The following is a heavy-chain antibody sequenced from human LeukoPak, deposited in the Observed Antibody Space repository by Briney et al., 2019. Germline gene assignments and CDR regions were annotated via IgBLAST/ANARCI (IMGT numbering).Heavy chain of an antibody. D-gene: IGHD6-6*01. J-gene: IGHJ4*02. CDR2: IYYSGGT. Sequence: AETESLICSVSGASVSEGNDYWTWIRQPPGKGLGLEWIGYIYYSGGTNYNPSLKSRVTISIDTSKNQVSLKLSSVAAADAAVYYCARLWDSCSSLDYWGRGNLVTVSS. CDR3: ARLWDSCSSLDY. V-gene: IGHV4-61*01. CDR1: GASVSEGNDY.